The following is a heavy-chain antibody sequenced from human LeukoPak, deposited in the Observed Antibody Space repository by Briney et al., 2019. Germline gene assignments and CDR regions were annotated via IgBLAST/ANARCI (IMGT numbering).Heavy chain of an antibody. J-gene: IGHJ4*02. Sequence: PSETLSLTCTVSGGSISSSSYYWGWIRQPPGKGLEWIGSIYYSGSTYYNPSLKSRVTISVDTSKNQFSLKLSSVTAADTAVYYCARTYCSSTSCYAHYFDYWGQGTLVTVSS. CDR2: IYYSGST. CDR1: GGSISSSSYY. CDR3: ARTYCSSTSCYAHYFDY. V-gene: IGHV4-39*01. D-gene: IGHD2-2*01.